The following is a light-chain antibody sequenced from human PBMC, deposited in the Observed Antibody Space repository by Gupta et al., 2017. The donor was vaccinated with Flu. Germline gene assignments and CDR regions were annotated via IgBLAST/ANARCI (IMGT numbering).Light chain of an antibody. CDR2: RTD. Sequence: QSVLTQPPSASGTPGQSVTVACSGSSSNIGRNSVHWFQQFPGSAPKLLIARTDQRPSGVPDRVSASKSGTSASLAIRGLRSEDEADYYCGAWDDSLSGHWVFGGGTKLTVL. V-gene: IGLV1-47*01. CDR1: SSNIGRNS. J-gene: IGLJ3*02. CDR3: GAWDDSLSGHWV.